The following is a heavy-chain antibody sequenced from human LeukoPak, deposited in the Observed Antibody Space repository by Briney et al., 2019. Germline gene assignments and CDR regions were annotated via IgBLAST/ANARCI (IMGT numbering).Heavy chain of an antibody. CDR1: GYTFTSYG. V-gene: IGHV1-18*01. D-gene: IGHD3-22*01. CDR3: ARDQDQYYYDSSGYLDYFDY. CDR2: ISAYNGNT. J-gene: IGHJ4*02. Sequence: ASVKVSCKASGYTFTSYGISWVRQAPGQGLEWMGWISAYNGNTNYAQKLQGRVTMTTDTSTSTAYVELRSLRSDDTAVYYCARDQDQYYYDSSGYLDYFDYWGQGALVTVSS.